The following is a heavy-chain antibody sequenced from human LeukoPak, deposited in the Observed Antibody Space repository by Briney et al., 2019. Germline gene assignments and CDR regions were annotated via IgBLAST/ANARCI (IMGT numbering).Heavy chain of an antibody. J-gene: IGHJ5*02. CDR3: VNVGGGGRWYWSP. Sequence: GGSLRLSCTGSGFTFSNYVMSWVRQAPGKRLEWVSGISDSGDDTDYADSVKGRFPLYRDNSKNTLFLQMHILRVEDTAVYYCVNVGGGGRWYWSPWGQGPLVRVS. CDR1: GFTFSNYV. D-gene: IGHD2-8*02. CDR2: ISDSGDDT. V-gene: IGHV3-23*01.